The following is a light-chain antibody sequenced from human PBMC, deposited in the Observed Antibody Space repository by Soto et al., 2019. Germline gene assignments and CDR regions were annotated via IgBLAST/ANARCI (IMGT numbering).Light chain of an antibody. CDR1: QSVSSY. V-gene: IGKV3-11*01. J-gene: IGKJ1*01. CDR3: QQRSNWPVT. Sequence: EIVLTQSPGTLSSSPGERATLSCRASQSVSSYLAWYQQKPGQAPRLLIYDASTRATGISARFSGSGSGTDFTLTISSLEPEDLAMYYCQQRSNWPVTFGQGTKVEVK. CDR2: DAS.